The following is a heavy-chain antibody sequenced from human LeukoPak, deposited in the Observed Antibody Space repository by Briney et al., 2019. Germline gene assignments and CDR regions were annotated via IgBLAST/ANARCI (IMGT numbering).Heavy chain of an antibody. V-gene: IGHV4-38-2*02. D-gene: IGHD1-26*01. CDR1: GYSISSGYY. Sequence: PSENLSLTCTVSGYSISSGYYWGWIRQPPGKGLEWIGSIYHSGSTYYNPSLKSRVTISVDTSKNQFSLKLSSVTAADTAVYYCARIVGAAYNWFDPWGQGTLVTVSS. J-gene: IGHJ5*02. CDR3: ARIVGAAYNWFDP. CDR2: IYHSGST.